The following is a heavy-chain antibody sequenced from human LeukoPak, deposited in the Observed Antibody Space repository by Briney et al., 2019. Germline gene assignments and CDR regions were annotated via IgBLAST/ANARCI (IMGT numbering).Heavy chain of an antibody. D-gene: IGHD3-10*01. CDR3: ARGQKAGSTMVRGVIVPTDY. J-gene: IGHJ4*02. CDR2: INPNSGGT. Sequence: ASVKVSCKASGYTFTGYYMHWVRQASGQGLEWMGWINPNSGGTNYAQKFQGRVTMTRDTSISTAYVELSRLRSDDTAVYYCARGQKAGSTMVRGVIVPTDYWGQGTLVTVSS. V-gene: IGHV1-2*02. CDR1: GYTFTGYY.